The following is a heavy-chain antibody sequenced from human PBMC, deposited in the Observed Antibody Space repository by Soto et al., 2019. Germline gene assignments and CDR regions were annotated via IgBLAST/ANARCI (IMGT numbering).Heavy chain of an antibody. D-gene: IGHD3-22*01. Sequence: QVQLVQSGAEVKKPGASVKVSCKASGYTFTSYAMHWVRQAPGQRLEWMGWINAGNGNTKYSQKFQARATITRDTSASTAYMELSSLTSEDTAVYSCARSSGYYYVDSWGQGTLVTVSS. CDR2: INAGNGNT. V-gene: IGHV1-3*01. J-gene: IGHJ4*02. CDR1: GYTFTSYA. CDR3: ARSSGYYYVDS.